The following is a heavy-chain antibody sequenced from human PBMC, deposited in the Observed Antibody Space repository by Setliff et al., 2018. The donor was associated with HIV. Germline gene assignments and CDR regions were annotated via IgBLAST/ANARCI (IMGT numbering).Heavy chain of an antibody. CDR3: ARDKEGSSWFPDY. J-gene: IGHJ4*02. Sequence: GGSLRLSCAASGFTVNDAYMSWVRQAPGKGLEWVGRIKSKVDAGTADYAAPVKGRFTISRDESKNTLYLQMISLRAEDTAVYYCARDKEGSSWFPDYWGQGTLVTVSS. CDR2: IKSKVDAGTA. CDR1: GFTVNDAY. V-gene: IGHV3-15*01. D-gene: IGHD6-13*01.